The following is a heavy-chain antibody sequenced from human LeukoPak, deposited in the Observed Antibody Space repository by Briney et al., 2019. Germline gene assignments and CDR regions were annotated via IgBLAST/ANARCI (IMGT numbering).Heavy chain of an antibody. J-gene: IGHJ4*02. D-gene: IGHD6-6*01. CDR2: IRGYNGNT. Sequence: ASVKVSCKASGYTFTSYGISWGRQAPGQGLEWMGWIRGYNGNTNYAQKLQGRVTMTTDTSTSTAYMELRSLRSDDTAVYYCARLGIAARPLDYWGQGTLVTVSS. V-gene: IGHV1-18*01. CDR1: GYTFTSYG. CDR3: ARLGIAARPLDY.